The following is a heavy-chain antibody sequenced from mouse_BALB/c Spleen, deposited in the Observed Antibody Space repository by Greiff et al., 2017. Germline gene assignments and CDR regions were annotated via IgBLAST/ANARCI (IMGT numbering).Heavy chain of an antibody. J-gene: IGHJ3*01. CDR2: ISSGGSYT. Sequence: EVQVVESGGGLVKPGGSLKLSCAASGFTFSSYAMSWVRQSPEMRLEWVAEISSGGSYTYYPDTVTGRFTISRDNAKNTLYLEMSSLRSEDTAMYYCARRGNLFAYWGQGTLVTVSA. D-gene: IGHD2-1*01. CDR3: ARRGNLFAY. CDR1: GFTFSSYA. V-gene: IGHV5-9-4*01.